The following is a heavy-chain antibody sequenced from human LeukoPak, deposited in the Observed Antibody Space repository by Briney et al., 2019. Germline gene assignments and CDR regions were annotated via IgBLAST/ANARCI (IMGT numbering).Heavy chain of an antibody. CDR3: ARFGSYSPRGVGGGNHRRAFDI. CDR2: IFYSGST. D-gene: IGHD4-23*01. CDR1: GGSMSSYY. J-gene: IGHJ3*02. Sequence: KPSETLSLTCAVSGGSMSSYYWSWIRQPPGKGLEWIGYIFYSGSTNYNPSLKSRVTISVDTSKNQFSLKSSSVTAADTAVYYCARFGSYSPRGVGGGNHRRAFDIWGQGTMVTVSS. V-gene: IGHV4-59*12.